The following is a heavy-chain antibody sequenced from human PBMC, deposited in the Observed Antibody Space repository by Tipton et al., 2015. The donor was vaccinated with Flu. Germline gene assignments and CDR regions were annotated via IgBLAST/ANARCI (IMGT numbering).Heavy chain of an antibody. CDR3: ARDPSLGMPDYFDS. D-gene: IGHD2-2*01. Sequence: GLVKPSETPSLTCAVYGGTFSGYYWTWIRQPPGKRLEWIGEINDSGSANYNPSLKSQVTISVDTSKNQFSLKVKSVTAADTAVYYCARDPSLGMPDYFDSWGQGILVTAS. V-gene: IGHV4-34*01. CDR2: INDSGSA. J-gene: IGHJ4*02. CDR1: GGTFSGYY.